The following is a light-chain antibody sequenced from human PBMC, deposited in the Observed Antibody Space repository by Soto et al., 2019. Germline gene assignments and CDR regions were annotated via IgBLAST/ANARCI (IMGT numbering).Light chain of an antibody. CDR2: DAS. CDR1: QSVSSY. Sequence: EIVLTQSPATLSLSPGERATLSCRASQSVSSYLAWYQQKPGQAPRLLIYDASNRATGIPARFSGSGSGTDFTLTIRSLEPEDFAVYYCQQRSNWPPITCGQGTRLEIK. CDR3: QQRSNWPPIT. V-gene: IGKV3-11*01. J-gene: IGKJ5*01.